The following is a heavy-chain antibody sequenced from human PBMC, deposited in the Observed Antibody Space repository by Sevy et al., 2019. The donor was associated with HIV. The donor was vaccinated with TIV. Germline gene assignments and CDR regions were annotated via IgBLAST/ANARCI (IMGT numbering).Heavy chain of an antibody. V-gene: IGHV3-30*18. D-gene: IGHD6-13*01. Sequence: GGSLRLSCAASGFTFSRNGMHWVRQVPGKGLEWVALISYYGDSKNYADSVKGRFTISGDNSKNTVYLHMNSLRSEDTAGYYCAKESFSWYLDFCGQGTLVTVSS. CDR1: GFTFSRNG. J-gene: IGHJ4*02. CDR2: ISYYGDSK. CDR3: AKESFSWYLDF.